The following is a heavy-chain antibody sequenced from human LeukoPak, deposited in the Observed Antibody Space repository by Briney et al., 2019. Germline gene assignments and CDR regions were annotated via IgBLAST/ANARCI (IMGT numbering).Heavy chain of an antibody. CDR2: ITRDGGHT. Sequence: GGSLRLSCAAFGFSLNVYTLHWVRQAPGKGLELVSLITRDGGHTYYADSVKGRFTISRDISKKSFYPQMNSLSTDDTALYYCATELSRYFDHWGQGTLVTVSP. J-gene: IGHJ4*02. D-gene: IGHD2/OR15-2a*01. CDR3: ATELSRYFDH. V-gene: IGHV3-43*01. CDR1: GFSLNVYT.